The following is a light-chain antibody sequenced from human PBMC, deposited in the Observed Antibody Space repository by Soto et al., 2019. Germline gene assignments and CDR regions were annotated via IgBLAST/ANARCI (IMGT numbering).Light chain of an antibody. CDR2: SSS. J-gene: IGKJ1*01. CDR1: ETISTW. CDR3: LQYNDYSWT. Sequence: DTQMTQSPSTLSASVGDRVTITCRASETISTWLAWYQQKPGQAPKLLIYSSSFLESGVPSRFSGSGSGTEFTHTISSLQPDDFATYYCLQYNDYSWTFGQGTKVQIK. V-gene: IGKV1-5*01.